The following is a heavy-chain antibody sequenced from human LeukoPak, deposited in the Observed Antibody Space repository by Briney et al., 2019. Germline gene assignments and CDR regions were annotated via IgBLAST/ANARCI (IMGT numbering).Heavy chain of an antibody. Sequence: GGSLRLSCAASGFTFSNAWMSWVRQAPGKGLEWVGRIKSKTDGGTTDYAAPVKGRFTISRDDSKNTLYLQMNSLKTEDTAVYYCTTDRFYLTTTFDYWGQGTLVTVSS. J-gene: IGHJ4*02. CDR2: IKSKTDGGTT. D-gene: IGHD1-14*01. V-gene: IGHV3-15*01. CDR1: GFTFSNAW. CDR3: TTDRFYLTTTFDY.